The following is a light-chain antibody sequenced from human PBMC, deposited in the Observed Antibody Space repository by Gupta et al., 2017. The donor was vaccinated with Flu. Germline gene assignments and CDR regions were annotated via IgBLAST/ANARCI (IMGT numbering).Light chain of an antibody. J-gene: IGLJ2*01. CDR1: SSDIGGSDY. CDR2: EVT. Sequence: QSALHQPPSASGSPGQSVTLSCPGTSSDIGGSDYVSWYQQHPGKAPKLIIYEVTKRSSGVPDRFSGSKSANTASLIVSGLQPEDEADYYCSSYGGNNNVVFGGGTKVTVL. CDR3: SSYGGNNNVV. V-gene: IGLV2-8*01.